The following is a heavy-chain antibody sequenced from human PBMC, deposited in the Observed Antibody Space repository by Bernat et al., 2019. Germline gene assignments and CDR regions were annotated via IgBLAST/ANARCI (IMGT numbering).Heavy chain of an antibody. CDR1: GGSISSGGYY. Sequence: QVQLQESGPGLVKPSQTLSLTCTVSGGSISSGGYYWSWIRQHPGKGLEWIGYIYYSGSTYYNPSLKSRVTISVDTSKNQFSLKLSSVTAADTAVYYCVRFFVVPQPNDAFDIWGQGTMVTVSS. D-gene: IGHD2-15*01. CDR3: VRFFVVPQPNDAFDI. J-gene: IGHJ3*02. CDR2: IYYSGST. V-gene: IGHV4-31*03.